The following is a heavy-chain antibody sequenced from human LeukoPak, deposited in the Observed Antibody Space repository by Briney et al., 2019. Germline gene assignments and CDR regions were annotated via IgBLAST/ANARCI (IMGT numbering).Heavy chain of an antibody. CDR3: ARDRWAFEVGAQEY. J-gene: IGHJ4*02. Sequence: AGGSLRLSCAASGFTFSSYSMNWVRQAPGKGLEWVSSISSSSSYIYYADSVKGRFTISRDNAKNSLYLQMNSLRAEDTAVYYCARDRWAFEVGAQEYWGQGTLVTVSS. CDR1: GFTFSSYS. CDR2: ISSSSSYI. D-gene: IGHD1-26*01. V-gene: IGHV3-21*01.